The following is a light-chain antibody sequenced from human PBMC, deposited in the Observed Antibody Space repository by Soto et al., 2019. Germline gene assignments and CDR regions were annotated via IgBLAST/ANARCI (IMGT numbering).Light chain of an antibody. CDR3: LLDFNYQLT. Sequence: AIQMTQSPSSLSASVGDRITITCRASQGVGNDLAWFQQKPGKVPNLLIYAASTLHSGVSSRFSGSGSGTDFTLTISSLQPEDSATYYCLLDFNYQLTFGGGTRVEIK. V-gene: IGKV1-6*01. CDR2: AAS. CDR1: QGVGND. J-gene: IGKJ4*01.